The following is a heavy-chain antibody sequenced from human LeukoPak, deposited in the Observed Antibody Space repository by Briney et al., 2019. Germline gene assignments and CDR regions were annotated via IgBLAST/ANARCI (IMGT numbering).Heavy chain of an antibody. CDR3: ARDREYSYGYGSFDC. CDR1: GDTFNDYT. J-gene: IGHJ4*02. Sequence: GASVKVSCKASGDTFNDYTFSWVRQAPGQGLEWMGRIMPFLDVANYAQKFQGRVTVTTDTSTSTAYMELRSLRSDDTAVYYCARDREYSYGYGSFDCWGQGTLVTVSS. CDR2: IMPFLDVA. V-gene: IGHV1-69*04. D-gene: IGHD5-18*01.